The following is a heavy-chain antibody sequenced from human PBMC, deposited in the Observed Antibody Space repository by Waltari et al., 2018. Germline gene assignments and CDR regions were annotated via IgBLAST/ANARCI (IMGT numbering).Heavy chain of an antibody. CDR2: IYYSGST. CDR1: GGSISSYY. CDR3: ARVDPQNYYGMDV. J-gene: IGHJ6*02. Sequence: QVQLQESGPGLVKPSETLSLTCTVSGGSISSYYWSWIRQPPGKGLEWIGYIYYSGSTNYNPSLKSRVTISVDTSKNQFSLKLSSVTAADTAVYYCARVDPQNYYGMDVWGQGTTVIVSS. V-gene: IGHV4-59*01.